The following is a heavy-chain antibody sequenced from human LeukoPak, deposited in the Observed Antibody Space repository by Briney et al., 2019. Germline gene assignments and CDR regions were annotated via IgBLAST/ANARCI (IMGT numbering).Heavy chain of an antibody. CDR3: ARELLLPHSDFWSGPSTYFFDY. CDR1: GFTFSDYY. CDR2: ISGSGSSI. V-gene: IGHV3-11*01. J-gene: IGHJ4*02. D-gene: IGHD3-3*01. Sequence: AGGSLRLSCAASGFTFSDYYVNWIRQAPGKGLDFISYISGSGSSIYYVDSVKGRFTVSRDNAKNLVYLQMNSLRAEDSAVYYCARELLLPHSDFWSGPSTYFFDYWGQGALVTVSS.